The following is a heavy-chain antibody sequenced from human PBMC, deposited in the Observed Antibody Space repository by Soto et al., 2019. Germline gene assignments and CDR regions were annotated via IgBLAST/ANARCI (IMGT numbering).Heavy chain of an antibody. CDR1: GYSFTSYW. J-gene: IGHJ6*02. D-gene: IGHD2-15*01. V-gene: IGHV5-51*01. CDR3: ARHSPECSGGSCHPPYYYGMDV. Sequence: GSLKISCKGSGYSFTSYWIGWVRQMPGKGLEWMGIIYPGDSDTRYSPSFQGQVTISADKSISTAYLQWSSLKASDTAMYYCARHSPECSGGSCHPPYYYGMDVWGQGT. CDR2: IYPGDSDT.